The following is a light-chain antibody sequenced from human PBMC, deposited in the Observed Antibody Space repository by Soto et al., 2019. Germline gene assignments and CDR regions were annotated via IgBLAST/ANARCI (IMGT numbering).Light chain of an antibody. V-gene: IGKV3-20*01. CDR1: QSVSIN. Sequence: EIVMTQSPATLSVSPRERATLSCRASQSVSINLAWYQQRPGQAPRLLIYGASTRATGIPDRFSGSGSGTDFTFTISRLEPGDFAVYYCRQYGSSPWTFGQGTKVDIK. CDR2: GAS. J-gene: IGKJ1*01. CDR3: RQYGSSPWT.